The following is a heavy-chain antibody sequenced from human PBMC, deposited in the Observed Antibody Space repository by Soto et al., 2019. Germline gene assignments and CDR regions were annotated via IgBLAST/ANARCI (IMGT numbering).Heavy chain of an antibody. CDR2: ISSSGGNT. CDR1: GFSFSNYG. D-gene: IGHD6-13*01. CDR3: AKGFGSTWSFFDY. V-gene: IGHV3-23*01. Sequence: GGSLRLSCAASGFSFSNYGMGWVRQAPGKGLEWVSSISSSGGNTYYADSVKGRFTISRDNSKNTLYLHMISLRAEDTAVYYCAKGFGSTWSFFDYWGQGVLVTVSS. J-gene: IGHJ4*02.